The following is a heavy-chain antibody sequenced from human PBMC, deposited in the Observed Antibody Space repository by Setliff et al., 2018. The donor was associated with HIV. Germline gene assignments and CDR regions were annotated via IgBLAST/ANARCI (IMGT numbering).Heavy chain of an antibody. Sequence: ASVKVSCKASGYSFTGYYIHWMRQAPGQGPEWLGWINPNSGGTNYAQKFQGRVAMTWDTSISTAYMVLSNLKSEDTAVYYCATARRDYYDRGRRSHYYIDVWGKGTTVTVSS. CDR2: INPNSGGT. V-gene: IGHV1-2*02. D-gene: IGHD3-22*01. CDR3: ATARRDYYDRGRRSHYYIDV. CDR1: GYSFTGYY. J-gene: IGHJ6*03.